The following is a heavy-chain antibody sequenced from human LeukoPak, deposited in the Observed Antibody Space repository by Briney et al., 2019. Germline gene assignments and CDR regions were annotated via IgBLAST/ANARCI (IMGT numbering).Heavy chain of an antibody. CDR1: GGSISSYY. Sequence: PSETLSLTCTVSGGSISSYYWSWIRQPAGKGLEWIGRIYTSGSTYYNPSLKSRVTISVDTSKNLFSLKLSSVTAADTAVYYCARINPFIVVVPAAHFDHWGQGTLVTVSS. D-gene: IGHD2-2*01. V-gene: IGHV4-4*07. J-gene: IGHJ4*02. CDR3: ARINPFIVVVPAAHFDH. CDR2: IYTSGST.